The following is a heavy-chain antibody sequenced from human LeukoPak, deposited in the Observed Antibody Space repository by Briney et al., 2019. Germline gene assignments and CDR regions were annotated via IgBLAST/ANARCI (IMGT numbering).Heavy chain of an antibody. Sequence: GGPLRLFCAASGLTYSRKAKSGVRPAPGKALECVSTISGSDNETHYAAPETGRYFISRVNYKIPLYLQMNSVIAEDTAVYYCVSLTSYYYYYYMDVWGKGTTVTVSS. CDR1: GLTYSRKA. CDR3: VSLTSYYYYYYMDV. D-gene: IGHD3-16*01. V-gene: IGHV3-23*01. CDR2: ISGSDNET. J-gene: IGHJ6*03.